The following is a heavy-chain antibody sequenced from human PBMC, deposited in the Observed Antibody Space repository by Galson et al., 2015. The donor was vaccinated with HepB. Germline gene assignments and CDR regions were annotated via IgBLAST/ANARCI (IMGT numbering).Heavy chain of an antibody. V-gene: IGHV3-48*02. CDR2: ISSSSSTI. CDR3: ATLNPQGASLFDY. J-gene: IGHJ4*02. D-gene: IGHD1-26*01. CDR1: GFTFSSYS. Sequence: SLRLSCAASGFTFSSYSMNWVRQAPGKGLEWVSYISSSSSTIYYADSVKGRFTISRDNAKNSLYLQMNSLRDEDTAVYYCATLNPQGASLFDYWGQGTLVTVSS.